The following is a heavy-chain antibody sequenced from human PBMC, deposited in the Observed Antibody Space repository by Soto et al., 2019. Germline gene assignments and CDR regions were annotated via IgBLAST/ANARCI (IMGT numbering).Heavy chain of an antibody. J-gene: IGHJ4*02. CDR3: ARLSYSNYDFDY. CDR1: GGTFSSYA. D-gene: IGHD4-4*01. CDR2: IIPIFGTA. Sequence: VKVSCKASGGTFSSYAISWVRQAPGQGLEWMGGIIPIFGTANYAQKFQGRVTITADESTSTAYMELSSLRSEDTAVYYCARLSYSNYDFDYWGQGTLVTVSS. V-gene: IGHV1-69*13.